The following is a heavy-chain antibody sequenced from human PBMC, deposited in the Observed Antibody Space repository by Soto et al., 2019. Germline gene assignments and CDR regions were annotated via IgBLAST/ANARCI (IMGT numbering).Heavy chain of an antibody. CDR2: ISSGSSYI. CDR3: ARSSGGSGKLWNYYGMDV. D-gene: IGHD3-10*01. Sequence: EVQLVESGGGLVKPGGSLRLSCAASGFTFSSYSMNWVRQAPGKGLEWVSSISSGSSYIYYADSVKGRFTISRDNAKNSLYLQMISPRAEDTAVYYCARSSGGSGKLWNYYGMDVWGQGTTVTVSS. J-gene: IGHJ6*02. V-gene: IGHV3-21*06. CDR1: GFTFSSYS.